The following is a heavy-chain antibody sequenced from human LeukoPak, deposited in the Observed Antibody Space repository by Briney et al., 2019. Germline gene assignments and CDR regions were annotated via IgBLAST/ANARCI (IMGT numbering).Heavy chain of an antibody. CDR1: GFTFSSYS. J-gene: IGHJ4*02. CDR2: ISSSSSYI. V-gene: IGHV3-21*01. D-gene: IGHD4-11*01. Sequence: GGSLRLSCAASGFTFSSYSMNWVRQAPGKGLEWVSSISSSSSYIYYADSVKGRFTISRDNAENSLYLQMNSLRAEDTAVYYCAREDQATVSEVGFDYWGQGTLVTVSS. CDR3: AREDQATVSEVGFDY.